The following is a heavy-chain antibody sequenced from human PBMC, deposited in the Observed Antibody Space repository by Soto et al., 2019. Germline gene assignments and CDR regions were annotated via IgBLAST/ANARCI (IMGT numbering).Heavy chain of an antibody. CDR1: GYTFTSYG. Sequence: ASVKVSCKASGYTFTSYGISWVRQAPGQGLEWMGWISAYNGNTNYAQKLQGRVTMTTDTSTSIAYMELRSLRSDDTAIYYCARDGFYAGSGRYSYAYSPPRYKAMDVWGQGTTVTVSS. CDR2: ISAYNGNT. CDR3: ARDGFYAGSGRYSYAYSPPRYKAMDV. D-gene: IGHD5-18*01. J-gene: IGHJ6*02. V-gene: IGHV1-18*01.